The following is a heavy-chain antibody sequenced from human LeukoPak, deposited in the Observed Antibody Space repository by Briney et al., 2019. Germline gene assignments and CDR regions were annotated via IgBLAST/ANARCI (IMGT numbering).Heavy chain of an antibody. D-gene: IGHD3-22*01. CDR1: GFTFNDHA. CDR3: ARASYYYDTTGLGAVDI. CDR2: INWNSDNI. V-gene: IGHV3-9*01. Sequence: PGGSLTLPCAASGFTFNDHAMFWLRQAPGKGLEWVSGINWNSDNIGYADSVKGRFTISRDDAKNSLFLQMNSLRTEDTALYYCARASYYYDTTGLGAVDIWGQGTMVTVSS. J-gene: IGHJ3*02.